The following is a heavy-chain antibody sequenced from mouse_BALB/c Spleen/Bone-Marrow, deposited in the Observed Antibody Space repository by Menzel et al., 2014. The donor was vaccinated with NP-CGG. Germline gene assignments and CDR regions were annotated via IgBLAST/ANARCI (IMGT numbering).Heavy chain of an antibody. Sequence: EVQLQQSGGDLVKPGGSLKLSCAASGFTFSNYGMSWVRQTPDKRLEWVATISSGGSYTYFPDSVKGRFTISRDNAKNTLYLQMNSLKSEDAATYYCARLTPDYAMDYWGQGTSVTVSS. D-gene: IGHD1-3*01. CDR3: ARLTPDYAMDY. V-gene: IGHV5-6*01. CDR2: ISSGGSYT. CDR1: GFTFSNYG. J-gene: IGHJ4*01.